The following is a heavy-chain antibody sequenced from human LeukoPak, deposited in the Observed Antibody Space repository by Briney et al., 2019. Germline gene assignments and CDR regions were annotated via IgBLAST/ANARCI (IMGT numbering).Heavy chain of an antibody. CDR3: ARGGKKEENWFDP. Sequence: SETLSLTCTVSGGSISSYYWSWIRQPPGKGLEWIGYIYYSGSTNYNPSLKSRVTISVDTSKNQFSLKLSSVTAADTAVYYCARGGKKEENWFDPWGQGTLVTVSS. J-gene: IGHJ5*02. CDR1: GGSISSYY. CDR2: IYYSGST. D-gene: IGHD4-23*01. V-gene: IGHV4-59*01.